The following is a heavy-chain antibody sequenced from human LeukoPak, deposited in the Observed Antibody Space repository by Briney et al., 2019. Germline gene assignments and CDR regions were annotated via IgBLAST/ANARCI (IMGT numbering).Heavy chain of an antibody. J-gene: IGHJ4*02. Sequence: PGGSLRLSCAASGFTFSSYWMSWVRQAPGKGLEWVANIKQDGSEKYYVDSVKGRFTISRDNAKNSLYLQMNSLRAEDTAVYYCARDEGSDYDYLTGFDYWGQGTLVTVSS. CDR3: ARDEGSDYDYLTGFDY. CDR2: IKQDGSEK. V-gene: IGHV3-7*01. D-gene: IGHD3-9*01. CDR1: GFTFSSYW.